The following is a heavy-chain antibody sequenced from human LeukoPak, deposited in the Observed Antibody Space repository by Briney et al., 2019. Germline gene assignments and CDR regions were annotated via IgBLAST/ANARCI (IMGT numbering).Heavy chain of an antibody. CDR2: ISGRGGST. J-gene: IGHJ4*02. CDR3: AYYDILTGPAGDDY. Sequence: GSLRLSCAATGFTFSSYAMSWVRQAPGKGLEGVSAISGRGGSTYYADSVKGRFTISRDNYKNTLYLQMNSLRAEDTAVYYCAYYDILTGPAGDDYWGQGTLVTVSS. D-gene: IGHD3-9*01. V-gene: IGHV3-23*01. CDR1: GFTFSSYA.